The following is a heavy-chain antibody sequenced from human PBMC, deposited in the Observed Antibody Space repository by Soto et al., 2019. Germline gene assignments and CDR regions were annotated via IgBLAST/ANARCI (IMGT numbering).Heavy chain of an antibody. CDR3: ARNGGGSYYHMDV. J-gene: IGHJ6*03. CDR2: IWYDGSNK. V-gene: IGHV3-33*01. D-gene: IGHD3-16*01. Sequence: GGSLRLYCAASGFTFSSYGIHWVRQAPGKGLEWVAVIWYDGSNKYYADSVKGRFTISRDNSKNTLYLQMNSLRAEDTAVYYCARNGGGSYYHMDVCGKGTTVTVS. CDR1: GFTFSSYG.